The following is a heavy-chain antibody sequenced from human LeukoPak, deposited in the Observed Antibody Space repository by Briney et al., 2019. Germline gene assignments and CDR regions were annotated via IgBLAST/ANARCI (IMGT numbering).Heavy chain of an antibody. Sequence: GASVKVSCKASGGTFSSYAISWVRQAPGQGLEWMGWISAYNGNTNYAQKLQGRVTMTTDTSTSTAYMELRSLRSDDTAVYYCARDFSRYGPSSGYWGQGTLVTVSS. CDR2: ISAYNGNT. J-gene: IGHJ4*02. V-gene: IGHV1-18*01. CDR1: GGTFSSYA. CDR3: ARDFSRYGPSSGY. D-gene: IGHD4-17*01.